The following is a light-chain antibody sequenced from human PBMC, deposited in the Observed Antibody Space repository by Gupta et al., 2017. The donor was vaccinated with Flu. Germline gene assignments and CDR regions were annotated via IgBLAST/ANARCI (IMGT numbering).Light chain of an antibody. CDR3: QQYYSSPPYT. Sequence: LGERATIHCKSSQSVLYSSDNKNFLAWYQQKPGQPPKLLIYWASTRESGVPDRFSGSGSGTDFTLTISSLQAEDVAVYYCQQYYSSPPYTFGQGTKLEIK. CDR1: QSVLYSSDNKNF. V-gene: IGKV4-1*01. CDR2: WAS. J-gene: IGKJ2*01.